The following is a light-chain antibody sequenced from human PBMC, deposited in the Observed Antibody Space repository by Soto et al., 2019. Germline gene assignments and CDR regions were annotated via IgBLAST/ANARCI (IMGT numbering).Light chain of an antibody. CDR3: ETWDINTHVV. V-gene: IGLV4-60*02. Sequence: QSVLTLSSSASASLGSSVKLTCTLSSGHSTYIIAWHQQQPGKAPRYLMKLEGSGSYNKGSGVPDRFSGSSSGADRYLTISNLQFEDEAEYYCETWDINTHVVFGGGTKVTVL. J-gene: IGLJ2*01. CDR1: SGHSTYI. CDR2: LEGSGSY.